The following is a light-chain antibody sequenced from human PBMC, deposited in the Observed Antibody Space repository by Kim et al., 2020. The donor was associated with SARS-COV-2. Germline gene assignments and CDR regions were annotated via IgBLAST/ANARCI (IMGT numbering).Light chain of an antibody. CDR3: NSRDSSGNHLEV. V-gene: IGLV3-19*01. CDR2: GKN. CDR1: SLRSDY. J-gene: IGLJ2*01. Sequence: LGQTVRITCQGDSLRSDYASWYQQKPGQAAVLVIYGKNNRPPGIPDRYSGSSAGNTASLTITGAQAEDEADYYCNSRDSSGNHLEVFGGGTQLTVL.